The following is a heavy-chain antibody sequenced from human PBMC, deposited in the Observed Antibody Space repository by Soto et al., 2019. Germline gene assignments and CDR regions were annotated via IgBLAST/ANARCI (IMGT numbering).Heavy chain of an antibody. CDR1: GCTCGGYA. CDR2: ITSGGST. Sequence: GGSLRVSSGAAGCTCGGYAMSWVRQAPGKGLEWVSAITSGGSTYYADSVKGRFTISRDNSKNTLYLQMNSLRAEDTAVYFCAKDGYGVDVWGQGTTVTVSS. V-gene: IGHV3-23*01. J-gene: IGHJ6*02. CDR3: AKDGYGVDV.